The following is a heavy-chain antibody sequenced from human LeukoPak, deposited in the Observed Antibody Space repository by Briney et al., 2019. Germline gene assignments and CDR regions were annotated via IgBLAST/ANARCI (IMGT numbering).Heavy chain of an antibody. Sequence: GGCLRLSCAASGFTVISNYMSWVRQAPGKGLEWVSVIYSGGSAYYADSVKGRFTISRDNSKNTLYLQMNSLRVEDTAVYYCARDATGSSSWYFFDYWGQGTLVTVSS. CDR1: GFTVISNY. D-gene: IGHD6-13*01. V-gene: IGHV3-66*01. CDR3: ARDATGSSSWYFFDY. CDR2: IYSGGSA. J-gene: IGHJ4*02.